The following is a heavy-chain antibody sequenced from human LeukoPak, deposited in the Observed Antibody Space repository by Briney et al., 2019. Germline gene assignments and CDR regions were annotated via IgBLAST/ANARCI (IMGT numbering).Heavy chain of an antibody. Sequence: PGGSLRLSCAASGFTFSTYAMTWVRLAPGKGLEWVSTISATGGSTYYADSVKGRFTISRDNSKNTVYLHMSSQSVEDTALYFCAKGSEDKYSSSRGGYFDHWGQGTLVTVSS. CDR3: AKGSEDKYSSSRGGYFDH. CDR2: ISATGGST. CDR1: GFTFSTYA. D-gene: IGHD6-6*01. J-gene: IGHJ4*02. V-gene: IGHV3-23*01.